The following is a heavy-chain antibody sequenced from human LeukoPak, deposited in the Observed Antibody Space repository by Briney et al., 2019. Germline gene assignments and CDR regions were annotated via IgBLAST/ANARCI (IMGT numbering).Heavy chain of an antibody. Sequence: ASVKVSCKTSGYTFTGYYFHWVRQAPGQGLEWMGGIIPIFGTANYAQKFQGRVTITTDESTSTAYMELSSLRSEDTAVYYCASRNSSSIDYWGQGTLVTVSS. V-gene: IGHV1-69*05. CDR2: IIPIFGTA. J-gene: IGHJ4*02. CDR3: ASRNSSSIDY. D-gene: IGHD6-13*01. CDR1: GYTFTGYY.